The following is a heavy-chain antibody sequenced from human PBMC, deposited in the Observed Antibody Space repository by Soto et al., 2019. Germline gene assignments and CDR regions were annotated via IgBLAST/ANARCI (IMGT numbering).Heavy chain of an antibody. CDR3: ARLYDILPVYAGDFWCFAP. Sequence: TLSLTCTVSGGSINSYYWSWIRQPPGKGLEWIGYIYYSGSTNYNPSLKSRVTMSVDTSKNQFSLKLSSVTAADTAVYYCARLYDILPVYAGDFWCFAPWGRGTGVPFSS. J-gene: IGHJ5*02. CDR1: GGSINSYY. V-gene: IGHV4-59*01. CDR2: IYYSGST. D-gene: IGHD3-9*01.